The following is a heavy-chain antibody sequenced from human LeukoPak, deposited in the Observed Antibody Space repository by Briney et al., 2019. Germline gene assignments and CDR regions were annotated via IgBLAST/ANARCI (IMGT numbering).Heavy chain of an antibody. D-gene: IGHD1-26*01. J-gene: IGHJ3*02. CDR2: INPNSGGT. Sequence: ASVEVSRKASGYTFTGYYMHWVRQAPGQGLEWMGWINPNSGGTNFAQKLQGRVTMTRETSISTAYMELSRLRSDNTAVYYCARAGWELTNAFDIWGQGTMVTVSS. CDR1: GYTFTGYY. V-gene: IGHV1-2*02. CDR3: ARAGWELTNAFDI.